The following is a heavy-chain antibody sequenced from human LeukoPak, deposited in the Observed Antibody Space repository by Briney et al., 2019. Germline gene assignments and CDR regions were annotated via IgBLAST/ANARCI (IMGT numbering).Heavy chain of an antibody. J-gene: IGHJ4*02. D-gene: IGHD6-19*01. Sequence: GGSLRPSCAASGITFSNYGMHWARQAPGKGLEWVAVMSYDGSHIYYADSVKDRFTISRDNSKNTLYLQVNSLRAEDTAVYYCARDNTVGAGTNYWGQGTLVTVSS. CDR2: MSYDGSHI. CDR1: GITFSNYG. V-gene: IGHV3-30*03. CDR3: ARDNTVGAGTNY.